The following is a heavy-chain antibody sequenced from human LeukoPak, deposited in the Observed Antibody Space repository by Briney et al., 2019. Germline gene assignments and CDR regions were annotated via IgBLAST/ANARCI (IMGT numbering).Heavy chain of an antibody. Sequence: GGSLRLSCAASGFTFSSYNMNWVRQAPGKGLEWVSYISSSGSTIYYADSVKGRFTISRDNAKNTLYLQMNSLRAEDTAVYYCARLGDSSGYYAFDYWGQGTLVTVSS. V-gene: IGHV3-48*01. CDR3: ARLGDSSGYYAFDY. CDR1: GFTFSSYN. J-gene: IGHJ4*02. CDR2: ISSSGSTI. D-gene: IGHD3-22*01.